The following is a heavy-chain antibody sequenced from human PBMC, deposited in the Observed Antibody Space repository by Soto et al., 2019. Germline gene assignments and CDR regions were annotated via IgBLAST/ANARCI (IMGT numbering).Heavy chain of an antibody. V-gene: IGHV1-18*01. D-gene: IGHD3-22*01. CDR1: GYTFTSYV. Sequence: GASVKVSCKASGYTFTSYVISWVRQAPGQGLEWMGWISAYNGNTNYAQKLQGRVTMTTDTSTSTAYMELRSLRSDDTAVYYCAREGAYYYDSSGYRMGWGRDLGIWGQGTMVTVSS. CDR3: AREGAYYYDSSGYRMGWGRDLGI. J-gene: IGHJ3*02. CDR2: ISAYNGNT.